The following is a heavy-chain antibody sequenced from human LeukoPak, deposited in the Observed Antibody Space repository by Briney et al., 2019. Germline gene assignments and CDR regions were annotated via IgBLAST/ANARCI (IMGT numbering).Heavy chain of an antibody. CDR3: AGLGITMIGCV. J-gene: IGHJ6*04. V-gene: IGHV3-30*03. CDR2: ISYDGSNK. D-gene: IGHD3-10*02. Sequence: GGSLTLPCSASGFTFNSFGMDRVPQAPGKGPGWVAVISYDGSNKFHADPGKGRFTISRDISKNTLYLEMNSLRAGDRDVFLCAGLGITMIGCVGGKGNTVTITS. CDR1: GFTFNSFG.